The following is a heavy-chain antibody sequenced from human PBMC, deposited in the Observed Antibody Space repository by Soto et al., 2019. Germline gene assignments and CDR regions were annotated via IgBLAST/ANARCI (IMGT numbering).Heavy chain of an antibody. V-gene: IGHV3-21*06. CDR3: ARGYCSGGTCYQVPDY. J-gene: IGHJ4*02. Sequence: GVSLRLSCAASGFSFNTYAMNWVRQTPGKGLEWLSSLTNSSSFKYYADSVKGRFTISRDNAKNSLYLQMNSLRAEDTAVYYCARGYCSGGTCYQVPDYWGQGTPVTVSS. CDR1: GFSFNTYA. CDR2: LTNSSSFK. D-gene: IGHD2-15*01.